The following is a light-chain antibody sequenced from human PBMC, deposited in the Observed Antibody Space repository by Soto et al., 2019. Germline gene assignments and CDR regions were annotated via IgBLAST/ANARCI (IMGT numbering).Light chain of an antibody. Sequence: DVVMTQTPLSLSVAPGQPASISCKSSQSLLHITGETFLFWYLQKPGQSPQLLIYEVSTRVSGVPDIFRGSGSGTDFTLEISRVETDDVGIYYCMQSTQLPPTFGQGTRLGIE. J-gene: IGKJ5*01. CDR2: EVS. CDR1: QSLLHITGETF. V-gene: IGKV2D-29*02. CDR3: MQSTQLPPT.